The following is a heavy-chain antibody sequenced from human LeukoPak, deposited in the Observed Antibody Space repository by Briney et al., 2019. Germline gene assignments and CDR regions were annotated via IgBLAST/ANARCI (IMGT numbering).Heavy chain of an antibody. J-gene: IGHJ5*02. D-gene: IGHD6-19*01. CDR2: IYYSGST. CDR3: ARAHSSGWPHMFDP. Sequence: SETLSLTCTVSGGSISTYSWTWIRQPPGKGLEWIGNIYYSGSTNYNPSFKSRVTISIDTSKNQFSLKVSSVTAADTAVYYCARAHSSGWPHMFDPWGQGTLVTVPS. V-gene: IGHV4-59*01. CDR1: GGSISTYS.